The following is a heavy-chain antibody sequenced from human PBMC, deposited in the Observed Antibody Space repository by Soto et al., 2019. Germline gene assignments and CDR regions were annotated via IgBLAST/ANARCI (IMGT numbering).Heavy chain of an antibody. CDR2: INPNSGDT. CDR3: ARGPSHGAFDI. V-gene: IGHV1-2*04. J-gene: IGHJ3*02. CDR1: GYTFTDYY. Sequence: QVQLAQSGAEVKNPGASVKVSCKASGYTFTDYYIHWLRQAPAQGLEWMGWINPNSGDTKYAQKFQGWATMTRDTSISTTYMELSRLTSDDTALYDCARGPSHGAFDIWGQGTIITVSS.